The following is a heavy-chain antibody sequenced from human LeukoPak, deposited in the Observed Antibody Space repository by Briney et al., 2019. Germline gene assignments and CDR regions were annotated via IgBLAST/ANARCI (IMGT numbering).Heavy chain of an antibody. CDR3: AKNNYETDY. CDR1: GFTFSSYA. Sequence: PGGSLRLSCAASGFTFSSYAMSWVRQAPGKGLEWVSAIGGSGGSSYSADSVKGRFTISRDNSKNTLYLQMSSLRAEDTAVYYCAKNNYETDYWGQGTLVTVSS. CDR2: IGGSGGSS. V-gene: IGHV3-23*01. J-gene: IGHJ4*02. D-gene: IGHD3-22*01.